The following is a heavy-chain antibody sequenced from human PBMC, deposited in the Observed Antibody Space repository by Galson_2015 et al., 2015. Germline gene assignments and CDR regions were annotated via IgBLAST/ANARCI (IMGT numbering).Heavy chain of an antibody. Sequence: SFRLSFSFSFVPFFISFFPFFRQVPGKGLVWVSRIKGDGSSIIYADSVKGGFIISRDNTKYTVVLQKNSLRVEDSAVHYCARDPVDASCHFDYWGQGTLVTVSS. D-gene: IGHD2-2*01. CDR1: FVPFFISF. J-gene: IGHJ4*02. CDR3: ARDPVDASCHFDY. V-gene: IGHV3-74*01. CDR2: IKGDGSSI.